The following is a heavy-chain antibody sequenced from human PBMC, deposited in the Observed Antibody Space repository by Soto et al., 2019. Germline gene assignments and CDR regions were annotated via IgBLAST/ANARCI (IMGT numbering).Heavy chain of an antibody. Sequence: VASVKVSCKASGGTFSSYAISWVRQAPGQGLEWMGGVIPIFGTANYAQKFQGRVTITADESTSTAYMELSSLRSEDTAVYYCARVAARPTLYYYYGMDVWGQGTTVTVSS. CDR1: GGTFSSYA. D-gene: IGHD6-6*01. V-gene: IGHV1-69*13. J-gene: IGHJ6*02. CDR2: VIPIFGTA. CDR3: ARVAARPTLYYYYGMDV.